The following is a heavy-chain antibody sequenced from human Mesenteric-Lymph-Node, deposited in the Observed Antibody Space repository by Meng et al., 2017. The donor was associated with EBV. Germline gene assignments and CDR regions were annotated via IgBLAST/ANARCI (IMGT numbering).Heavy chain of an antibody. CDR2: INVGNGNT. D-gene: IGHD2-2*01. CDR3: ARIRGIDSSTDY. Sequence: QVHLVQSGAEVKKPGASVKIACKASGYTFTNYALEWVRQTPGQRLEWMGWINVGNGNTKYSQKFEGRVTISRDTSANTAYVELSSLRSEDTAVYYCARIRGIDSSTDYWGQGTLVTASS. J-gene: IGHJ4*02. V-gene: IGHV1-3*01. CDR1: GYTFTNYA.